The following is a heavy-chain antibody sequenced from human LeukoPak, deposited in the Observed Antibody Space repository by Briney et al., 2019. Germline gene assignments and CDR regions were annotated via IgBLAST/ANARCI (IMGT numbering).Heavy chain of an antibody. J-gene: IGHJ4*02. D-gene: IGHD1-7*01. Sequence: PSETLSLTCTVSGGSISSNGFYWGWVRQPPGKGPEWIASVFYSGSTHYNPSLKSRVTISRDTSKNQFSLKVTSVSAAGTAVYYCARVGTMADFDSWGQGTLVTVSS. CDR3: ARVGTMADFDS. CDR1: GGSISSNGFY. CDR2: VFYSGST. V-gene: IGHV4-39*07.